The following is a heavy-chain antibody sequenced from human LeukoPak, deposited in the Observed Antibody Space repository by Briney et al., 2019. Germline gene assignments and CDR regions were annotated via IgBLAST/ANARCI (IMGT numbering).Heavy chain of an antibody. CDR2: LSYTGKT. CDR3: SEGYFEPFDH. J-gene: IGHJ4*02. D-gene: IGHD2/OR15-2a*01. V-gene: IGHV4-59*02. CDR1: GASVSISH. Sequence: PSETLSLTCVVSGASVSISHWNWIRHLPGKGLGWIGCLSYTGKTDYNPSLTSRVTISLDTSKNQVSLTLRSVTAADTAVYYCSEGYFEPFDHWGQGTLVTVSS.